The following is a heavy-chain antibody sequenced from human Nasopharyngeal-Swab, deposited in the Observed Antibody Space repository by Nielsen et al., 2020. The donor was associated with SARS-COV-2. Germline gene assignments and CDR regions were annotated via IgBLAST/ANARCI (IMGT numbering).Heavy chain of an antibody. V-gene: IGHV3-49*03. J-gene: IGHJ4*02. D-gene: IGHD3-22*01. CDR2: IRSKAYGGTT. CDR1: GFTFGDYA. Sequence: GSLRLSCTASGFTFGDYATSWFRQAPGKGLEWVGFIRSKAYGGTTEYAASVKGRFTISRDDSKSIAYLQMNSLKTEDTAVYYCTRVAVYYDSSGYYSGWGQGTLVTVSS. CDR3: TRVAVYYDSSGYYSG.